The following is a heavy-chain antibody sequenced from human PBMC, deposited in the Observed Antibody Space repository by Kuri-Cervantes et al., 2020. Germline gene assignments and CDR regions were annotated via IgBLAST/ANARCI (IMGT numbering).Heavy chain of an antibody. V-gene: IGHV4-4*02. D-gene: IGHD3-22*01. CDR2: IYHSGST. Sequence: SETLSLTCAVSGGSISSSNWWSWVRQPPGKGLEWIGEIYHSGSTNYNPSLKSRVTISVDTSKNQFSLKLSSVTAADTAVYYCARHILVGYYDSSGYNLFDYWGQGTLVTVSS. CDR1: GGSISSSNW. CDR3: ARHILVGYYDSSGYNLFDY. J-gene: IGHJ4*02.